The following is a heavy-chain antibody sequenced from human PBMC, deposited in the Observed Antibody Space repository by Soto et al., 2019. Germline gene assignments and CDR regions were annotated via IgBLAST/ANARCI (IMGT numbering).Heavy chain of an antibody. CDR3: ARDSTSPDY. V-gene: IGHV3-21*01. J-gene: IGHJ4*02. CDR2: ISSSSSYI. Sequence: PGGSLRLSCAASGFTFSSYSMNWVRQAPGKGLEWVSSISSSSSYIDYADSVKGRFTISRDNAKNSLYLQMNSLRAEDTAVYYCARDSTSPDYWGQGTLVTVSS. D-gene: IGHD2-2*01. CDR1: GFTFSSYS.